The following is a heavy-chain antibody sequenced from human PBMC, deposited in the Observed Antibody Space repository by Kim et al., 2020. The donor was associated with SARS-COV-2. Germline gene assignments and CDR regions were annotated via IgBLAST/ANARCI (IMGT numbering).Heavy chain of an antibody. V-gene: IGHV7-4-1*02. Sequence: ASVKVSCKASGYTFTSYAMNWVRQAPGQGLEWMGWINTNTGNPTYAQGFTGRFVFSLDTSVSTAYLQISSLKAEDTAVYYCARVVRYYDSSGYYSDYWGQGTLVSVSS. D-gene: IGHD3-22*01. CDR1: GYTFTSYA. J-gene: IGHJ4*02. CDR2: INTNTGNP. CDR3: ARVVRYYDSSGYYSDY.